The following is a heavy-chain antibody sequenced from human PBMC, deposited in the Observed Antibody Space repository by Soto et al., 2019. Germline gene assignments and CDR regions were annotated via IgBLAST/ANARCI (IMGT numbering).Heavy chain of an antibody. Sequence: GGSLTLSCVASGVTFSSYCRHWVRQAPGKGLEWVAIISYDGSNTYYADSVKGRFTISRDNSKNTLYLQMNSLRAEDTSVYYCAKEGGLSGSYYISSSYYFDYWGQRTLVTVSS. D-gene: IGHD1-26*01. CDR1: GVTFSSYC. CDR2: ISYDGSNT. J-gene: IGHJ4*02. V-gene: IGHV3-30*18. CDR3: AKEGGLSGSYYISSSYYFDY.